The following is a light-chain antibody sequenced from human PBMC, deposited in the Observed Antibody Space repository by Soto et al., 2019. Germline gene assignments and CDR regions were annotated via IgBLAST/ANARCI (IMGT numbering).Light chain of an antibody. Sequence: EIVLTQSPGALSLSPGEGATLRCSASESISSSYLAWYQQRRGQAARLLIYSTSTMDAGISPRFSGSGAGRDFTLTISSLEPEDSAIYYCQQYGASPPATFGGGTRVEI. CDR3: QQYGASPPAT. CDR2: STS. J-gene: IGKJ4*01. CDR1: ESISSSY. V-gene: IGKV3-20*01.